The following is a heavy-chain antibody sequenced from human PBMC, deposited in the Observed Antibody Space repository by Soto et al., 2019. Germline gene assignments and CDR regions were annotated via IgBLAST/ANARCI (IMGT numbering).Heavy chain of an antibody. CDR1: GFMFSSYA. V-gene: IGHV3-30-3*01. J-gene: IGHJ4*02. CDR2: KTYDGSNK. CDR3: ARAGGLLVDY. D-gene: IGHD1-26*01. Sequence: QVQLVESGGGVVQPGRSLRLSCAASGFMFSSYAMHWVRQAPGKGLEWVAVKTYDGSNKYYADSVKGRFTISRDNSKNTLYLLMNSLRAEDTAVYYCARAGGLLVDYWGQGTLVTVSS.